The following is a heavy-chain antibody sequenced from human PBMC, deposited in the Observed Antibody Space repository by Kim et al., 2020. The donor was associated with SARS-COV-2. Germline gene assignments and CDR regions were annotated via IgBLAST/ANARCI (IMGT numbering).Heavy chain of an antibody. CDR2: ISAYNGNT. D-gene: IGHD2-15*01. CDR1: GYTFTSYG. J-gene: IGHJ3*02. V-gene: IGHV1-18*01. CDR3: ARAGKYCSGGSCFEGAFDI. Sequence: ASVKVSCKASGYTFTSYGISWVRQAPGQGLEWMGWISAYNGNTNYAQKLQGRVTMTTDTSTSTAYMELRSLRSDDTAVYYCARAGKYCSGGSCFEGAFDIWGQGTMVTVSS.